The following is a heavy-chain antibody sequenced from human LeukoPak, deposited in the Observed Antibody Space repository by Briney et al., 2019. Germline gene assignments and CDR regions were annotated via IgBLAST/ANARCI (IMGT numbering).Heavy chain of an antibody. J-gene: IGHJ6*03. Sequence: PGGSLRLSCAVSGFTFSGSAMHWVRQASGKGLEWVGRIGSRADTYATTYAASVKGRFTISRDDSKNTAYLQMNNLKTEDTAAYYCLVEPTYYVDVWGKGTAVTVSS. V-gene: IGHV3-73*01. CDR2: IGSRADTYAT. CDR1: GFTFSGSA. CDR3: LVEPTYYVDV.